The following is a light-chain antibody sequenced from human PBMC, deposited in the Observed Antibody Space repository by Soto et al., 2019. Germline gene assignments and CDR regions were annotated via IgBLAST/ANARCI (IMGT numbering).Light chain of an antibody. J-gene: IGKJ1*01. V-gene: IGKV3-11*01. CDR2: DAS. CDR3: QQYGSSRWT. Sequence: EIMLTQSPATLSLSPGEGATLSCRASQSVSYYLALYQQKPGQAPSLLIYDASNRATGTPARFSGSGSGTDFPLTISRLAPEDFAVYYCQQYGSSRWTFGQGTKVDIK. CDR1: QSVSYY.